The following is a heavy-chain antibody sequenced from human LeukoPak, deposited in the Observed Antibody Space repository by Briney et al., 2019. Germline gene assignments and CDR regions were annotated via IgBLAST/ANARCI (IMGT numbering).Heavy chain of an antibody. CDR2: ISSSSSYI. Sequence: GGSLRLSCAASGFTFSSYRMNWVRQAPGKGREGGSSISSSSSYIYYADSVKGRFTISRDNAKNSLYLQMNSLRAEDTAVYYCAREVGATGNAFDIWGQGTMVTVSS. J-gene: IGHJ3*02. D-gene: IGHD1-26*01. CDR1: GFTFSSYR. CDR3: AREVGATGNAFDI. V-gene: IGHV3-21*04.